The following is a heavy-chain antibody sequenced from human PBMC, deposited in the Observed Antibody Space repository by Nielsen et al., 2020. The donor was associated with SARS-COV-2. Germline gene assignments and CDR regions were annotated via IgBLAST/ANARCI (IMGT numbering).Heavy chain of an antibody. Sequence: GGSLRLSCAASGFTFSSYAMHWVRQAPGKGLEWVAVISYDGSNKYYADSVKGRFTISRDNSKNTLYLQMNSLRAEDTAVYYCARVFGNYPGPYFDYWGQGTLVTVSS. D-gene: IGHD1-7*01. CDR2: ISYDGSNK. V-gene: IGHV3-30-3*01. CDR3: ARVFGNYPGPYFDY. CDR1: GFTFSSYA. J-gene: IGHJ4*02.